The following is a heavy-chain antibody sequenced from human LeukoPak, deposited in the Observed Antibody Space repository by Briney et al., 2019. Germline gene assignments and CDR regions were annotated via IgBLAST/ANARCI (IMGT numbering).Heavy chain of an antibody. CDR3: ARDKIVGPTALDY. CDR2: IKQDGSEI. Sequence: GGSLRLSCAASGFTFSSYEMNWVRQAPGKGLEWVANIKQDGSEIYYVDSVKGRFTISRDNSRNSLYLQMNSLRAEDTSVYYCARDKIVGPTALDYWGRGTLVTVSS. J-gene: IGHJ4*02. V-gene: IGHV3-7*01. CDR1: GFTFSSYE. D-gene: IGHD2-21*01.